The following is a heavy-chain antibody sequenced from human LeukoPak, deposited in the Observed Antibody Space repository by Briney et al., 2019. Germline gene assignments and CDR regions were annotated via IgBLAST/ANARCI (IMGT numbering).Heavy chain of an antibody. CDR2: ISNSGSTI. D-gene: IGHD1-26*01. CDR1: GFTFSDYY. CDR3: AREHTSGTYYIDY. J-gene: IGHJ4*02. V-gene: IGHV3-11*01. Sequence: GSLRLSCAASGFTFSDYYMTWLRQAPGKGLEWVSYISNSGSTIYYADSVKGRFTISRDNGKNSLYLQMNSLRAEDTAVYYCAREHTSGTYYIDYWGQGTLVTVSS.